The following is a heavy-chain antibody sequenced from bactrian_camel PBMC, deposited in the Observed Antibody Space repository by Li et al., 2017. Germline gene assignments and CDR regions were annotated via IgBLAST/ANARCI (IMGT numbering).Heavy chain of an antibody. J-gene: IGHJ7*01. D-gene: IGHD7*01. V-gene: IGHV3S6*01. CDR2: VNSDGTRP. CDR1: EFAFSNGY. Sequence: HVQLVESGGGLVQPGGSMRLSCVASEFAFSNGYMNWVRQAPGKGLEWVSSVNSDGTRPYYSDSVKGRFTISQDASKNSVYLQMDSLTPDDTATYYCGARRRGGGPCPRIPTLVPSPDYVGKGTQVTVS.